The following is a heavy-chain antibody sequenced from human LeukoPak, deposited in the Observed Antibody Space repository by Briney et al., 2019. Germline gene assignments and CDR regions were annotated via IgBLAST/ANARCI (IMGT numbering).Heavy chain of an antibody. CDR1: GDSISSGDYY. J-gene: IGHJ4*02. CDR3: ARVTLNHYYDDY. Sequence: PSETLSLTCTVSGDSISSGDYYWSWIRQPPGKGLEWIGYIYYSGSTYYNPSLKSRVTMSVDTSKKQFSLKLSSVTAADTAVYYCARVTLNHYYDDYWGQGTLVTVSS. D-gene: IGHD3-22*01. V-gene: IGHV4-30-4*01. CDR2: IYYSGST.